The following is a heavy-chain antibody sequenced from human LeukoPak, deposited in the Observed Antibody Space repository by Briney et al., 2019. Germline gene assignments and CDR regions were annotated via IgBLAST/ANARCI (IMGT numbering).Heavy chain of an antibody. CDR1: GGTFSSYA. J-gene: IGHJ4*02. D-gene: IGHD6-13*01. Sequence: SVKVSCKASGGTFSSYAISWVRQAPGQGLEWMGGIIPIFGTANYAQKFQGRVTITADESTSTAYMGLSSLRSEDTAVYYCASNSAAAGPYYFDYWGQGTLVTVSS. CDR2: IIPIFGTA. V-gene: IGHV1-69*01. CDR3: ASNSAAAGPYYFDY.